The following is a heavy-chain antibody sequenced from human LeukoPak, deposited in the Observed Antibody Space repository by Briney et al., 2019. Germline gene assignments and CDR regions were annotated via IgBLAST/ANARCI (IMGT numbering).Heavy chain of an antibody. Sequence: GASVKVSCKASGYTFTGYYMHWVRQAPGQGLEWMGWINPNSGGTNYAQKFQGRVTMTRDTSISTAYMELSRLRSDDTAVYYCAREPSYYYDSSNEDWFDPWGQGTLVTVSS. D-gene: IGHD3-22*01. V-gene: IGHV1-2*02. CDR2: INPNSGGT. CDR3: AREPSYYYDSSNEDWFDP. J-gene: IGHJ5*02. CDR1: GYTFTGYY.